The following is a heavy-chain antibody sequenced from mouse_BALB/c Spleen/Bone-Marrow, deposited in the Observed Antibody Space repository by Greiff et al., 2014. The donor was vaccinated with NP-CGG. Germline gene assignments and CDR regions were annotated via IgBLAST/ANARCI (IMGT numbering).Heavy chain of an antibody. J-gene: IGHJ2*01. V-gene: IGHV1-9*01. CDR2: ILPGSGST. CDR1: GYTFRSYW. CDR3: ASPLYDGFYS. D-gene: IGHD2-3*01. Sequence: VQLQQSGGELMKPGASVKISCKATGYTFRSYWIEWVKQRPGHGLEWIGEILPGSGSTKYNEKFKGKATFTADTSSNTAYMQLSSLTSEDSAFYYCASPLYDGFYSWGQGTTLTVSS.